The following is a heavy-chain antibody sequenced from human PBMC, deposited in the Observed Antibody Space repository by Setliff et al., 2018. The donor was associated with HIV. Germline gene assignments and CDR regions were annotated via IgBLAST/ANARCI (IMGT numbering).Heavy chain of an antibody. V-gene: IGHV3-7*03. CDR1: GFDFDNLY. CDR3: TIGHYKSASG. J-gene: IGHJ4*02. D-gene: IGHD1-20*01. Sequence: PGGSLRLSCAASGFDFDNLYMAWIRQAPGKGLEWVANIKPDGSDQYYVDSVKGRFTIFRDNTKSSLFLQMNNLRGEDTAVYHCTIGHYKSASGWGKGTLVTVSS. CDR2: IKPDGSDQ.